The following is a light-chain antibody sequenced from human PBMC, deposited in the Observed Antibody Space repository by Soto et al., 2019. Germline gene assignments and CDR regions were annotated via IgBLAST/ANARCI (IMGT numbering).Light chain of an antibody. CDR1: SSNIGNNY. CDR3: GTWDSSLSAGV. V-gene: IGLV1-51*01. Sequence: QSVLPQPPSVSAAPGQKVTISCSGISSNIGNNYVSWYQQLPGTAPKLLIYDNNTRPSGIPDRFSGSKAGTSATLGITGLQTGDEADYYCGTWDSSLSAGVFGGGTKVTVL. J-gene: IGLJ2*01. CDR2: DNN.